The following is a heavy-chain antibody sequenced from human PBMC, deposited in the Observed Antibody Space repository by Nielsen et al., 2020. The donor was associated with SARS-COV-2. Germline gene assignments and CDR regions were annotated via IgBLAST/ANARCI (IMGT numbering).Heavy chain of an antibody. CDR2: ISSSGSTI. CDR1: GFTFSSYE. J-gene: IGHJ4*02. D-gene: IGHD3-16*02. Sequence: GESLKISCAASGFTFSSYEMNWVRQAPGKGLEWVSYISSSGSTIYYADSVKGRFTISRDNAKNSLYLQMNSLRAEDTAVYYCARQARYYDYVWVSYPHHFDYWGQGTLVTVSS. CDR3: ARQARYYDYVWVSYPHHFDY. V-gene: IGHV3-48*03.